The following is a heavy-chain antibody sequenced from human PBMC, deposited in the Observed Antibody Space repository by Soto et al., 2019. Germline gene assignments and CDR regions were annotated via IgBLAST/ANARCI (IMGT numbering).Heavy chain of an antibody. CDR2: IYYSGST. Sequence: SETLSLTCTVSGGSISSYYWSWIRQPPGKGLDWIGYIYYSGSTNYNPSLKSRVTISVDTSKNQFSLKLSSVTAADTAVYYCARHPSRRYYDSSGYYYPLVYGMDVWGQGTTVT. CDR1: GGSISSYY. V-gene: IGHV4-59*08. D-gene: IGHD3-22*01. J-gene: IGHJ6*02. CDR3: ARHPSRRYYDSSGYYYPLVYGMDV.